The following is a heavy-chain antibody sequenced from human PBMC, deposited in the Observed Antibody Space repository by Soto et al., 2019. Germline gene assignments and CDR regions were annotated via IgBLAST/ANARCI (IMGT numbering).Heavy chain of an antibody. CDR2: IIPIFGTA. Sequence: QVQLVQSGAEVKKPGSSVKVSCKASGGTFSSYAISWVRQAPGQGLEWMGGIIPIFGTANYAQKFQGRVTITADESKSTAYMELSSLRSEDTAVYYCARASATYYYGSGRGGSLDYWGQGTLVTVSS. J-gene: IGHJ4*02. CDR3: ARASATYYYGSGRGGSLDY. V-gene: IGHV1-69*01. D-gene: IGHD3-10*01. CDR1: GGTFSSYA.